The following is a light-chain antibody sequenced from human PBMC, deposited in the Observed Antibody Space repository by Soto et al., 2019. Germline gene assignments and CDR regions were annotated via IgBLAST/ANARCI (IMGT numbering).Light chain of an antibody. Sequence: DIQMTQSPSTLSASVGDRVTITCRASQSVGSWLAWYQQKPGKAPKLLIYKASSMESGVPSRFSGSGSGTEFSLTISSLQPDDFAGYHCQQYGSSSPWTFGQGTQVEIK. J-gene: IGKJ1*01. CDR3: QQYGSSSPWT. CDR1: QSVGSW. CDR2: KAS. V-gene: IGKV1-5*03.